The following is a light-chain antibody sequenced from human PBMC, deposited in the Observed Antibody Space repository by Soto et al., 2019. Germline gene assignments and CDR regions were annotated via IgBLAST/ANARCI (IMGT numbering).Light chain of an antibody. Sequence: DIQMTQSPAAXSXXVXXXXXXXXRASQNVNKWLAWFQQKPGKAPKLLIYKASSLESGVPSRFSGSGSGTEFTLTISSLHPDDFATYYCQQYNSYWTFGQGTKVDIK. V-gene: IGKV1-5*03. CDR2: KAS. CDR1: QNVNKW. J-gene: IGKJ1*01. CDR3: QQYNSYWT.